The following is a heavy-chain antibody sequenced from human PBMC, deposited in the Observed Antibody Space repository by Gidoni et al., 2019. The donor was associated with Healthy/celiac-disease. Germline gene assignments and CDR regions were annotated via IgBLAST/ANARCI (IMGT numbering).Heavy chain of an antibody. CDR2: ISYDGSNK. J-gene: IGHJ4*02. Sequence: QVQLVESGGGVVQPGRSLRLSCAASGFTFSSYAMHWVRQAPGKGLEWVAFISYDGSNKYYADSVKGRFTISRDNSKNTLYLQMNSLRAEDTAVYYCARASLIFGVVIQDYFDYWGQGTLVTVSS. CDR1: GFTFSSYA. V-gene: IGHV3-30-3*01. D-gene: IGHD3-3*01. CDR3: ARASLIFGVVIQDYFDY.